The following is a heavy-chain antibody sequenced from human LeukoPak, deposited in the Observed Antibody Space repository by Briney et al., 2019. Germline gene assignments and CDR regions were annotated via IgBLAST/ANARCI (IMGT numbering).Heavy chain of an antibody. J-gene: IGHJ4*02. Sequence: KPSETLSLTCTVSGGSISSGGYYWSWIRQPPGKGLEWIGYIYHSGSTYYNPSLKSRVTISVDRSKNQFSLKLSSVTAADTAVYYCARARNPIGTFDYWGQGTLVTVSS. CDR3: ARARNPIGTFDY. V-gene: IGHV4-30-2*01. CDR1: GGSISSGGYY. D-gene: IGHD1-26*01. CDR2: IYHSGST.